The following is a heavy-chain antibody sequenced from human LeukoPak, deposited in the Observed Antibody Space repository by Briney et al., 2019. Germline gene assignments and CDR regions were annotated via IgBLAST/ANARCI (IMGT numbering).Heavy chain of an antibody. CDR3: ASSGRSSSRLFWFDP. D-gene: IGHD6-13*01. CDR2: IYYSGIT. J-gene: IGHJ5*02. Sequence: SETLSLTCTVSGGSISSYYWSWIRQPPGKGLEWIGYIYYSGITNYNPSLKSRVTISVDTAKNQFSLKLSSVTAADTAVYYCASSGRSSSRLFWFDPWGQGTLVTVSS. V-gene: IGHV4-59*01. CDR1: GGSISSYY.